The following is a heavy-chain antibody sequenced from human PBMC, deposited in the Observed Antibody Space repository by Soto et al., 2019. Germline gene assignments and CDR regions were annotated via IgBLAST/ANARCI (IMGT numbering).Heavy chain of an antibody. J-gene: IGHJ4*02. CDR3: AKDPKQRAGYSSSEDYFDY. Sequence: QPGGSLRLSCAASVFPFSSYAMSWVRQAPGKGLEWVSAISGSGGSTYYADSVKGRFTISRDNSKNTLYLQMNSLRAEDTAVYYCAKDPKQRAGYSSSEDYFDYWGQGTLVTVSS. CDR2: ISGSGGST. V-gene: IGHV3-23*01. D-gene: IGHD6-6*01. CDR1: VFPFSSYA.